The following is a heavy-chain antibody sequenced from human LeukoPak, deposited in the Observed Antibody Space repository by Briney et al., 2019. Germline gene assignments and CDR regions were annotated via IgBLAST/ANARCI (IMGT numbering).Heavy chain of an antibody. Sequence: ASVKVSCKVSGYTLTELSMHWVRQAPGKGLEWMGGFDPEDGETIYAQKFQGRVTMTEDTSTDTAYMELSSLRSEDTAVYYCATGLIRYFDWLRAYYLDYWGQGTLVTVSS. CDR1: GYTLTELS. V-gene: IGHV1-24*01. J-gene: IGHJ4*02. D-gene: IGHD3-9*01. CDR3: ATGLIRYFDWLRAYYLDY. CDR2: FDPEDGET.